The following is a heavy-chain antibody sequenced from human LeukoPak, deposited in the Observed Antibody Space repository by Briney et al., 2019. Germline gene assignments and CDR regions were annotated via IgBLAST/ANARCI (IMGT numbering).Heavy chain of an antibody. Sequence: PGGSLRLSCAASGFTFSSYGMHWVRQAPGKGLEWVAVISYDGSNKYYADSVKGRFTISRDNSKNTLYLQMYSLRAEDTAVYYCAKAPPGYDYYYGMDVWGQGTTVTVSS. J-gene: IGHJ6*02. V-gene: IGHV3-30*18. CDR1: GFTFSSYG. CDR3: AKAPPGYDYYYGMDV. CDR2: ISYDGSNK.